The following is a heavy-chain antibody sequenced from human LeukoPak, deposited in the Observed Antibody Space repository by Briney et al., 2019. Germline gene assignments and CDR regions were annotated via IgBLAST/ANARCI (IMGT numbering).Heavy chain of an antibody. CDR1: GFISSSYG. CDR2: IKQDGSEK. V-gene: IGHV3-7*01. D-gene: IGHD3-22*01. J-gene: IGHJ4*02. Sequence: GGSLRLSCAASGFISSSYGMSWVRQAPGKGLEWVANIKQDGSEKYYVDSVKGRFTISRHNAKNSLYLQLNSLRGEDTAVDYCARSTHYYDSSGYFYFDYWGQGTLVTVSS. CDR3: ARSTHYYDSSGYFYFDY.